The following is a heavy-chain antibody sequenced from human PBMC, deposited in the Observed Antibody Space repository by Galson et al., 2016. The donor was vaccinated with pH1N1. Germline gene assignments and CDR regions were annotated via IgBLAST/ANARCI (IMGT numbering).Heavy chain of an antibody. CDR2: IIGMFAKT. CDR3: ARSPGYMVTALDN. CDR1: GGTFSSFG. Sequence: SVKVSCKASGGTFSSFGISWVRQAPGQGLEWMGGIIGMFAKTNYEQKFQGRVTITADESTSTAYMDLSSLTSEDTAVYYCARSPGYMVTALDNWGHRTLVTVSS. V-gene: IGHV1-69*13. J-gene: IGHJ4*01. D-gene: IGHD2-21*02.